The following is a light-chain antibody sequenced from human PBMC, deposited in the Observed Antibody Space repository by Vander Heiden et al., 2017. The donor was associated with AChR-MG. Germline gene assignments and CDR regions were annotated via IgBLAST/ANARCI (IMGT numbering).Light chain of an antibody. J-gene: IGLJ3*02. CDR1: SSDVGGYNY. CDR2: DVS. CDR3: SSYTSSSTPV. Sequence: QSALTQPASVSGSPGQSITISCTGTSSDVGGYNYVSWYQQHPSKAPKLMIYDVSKRPSGVSNRFSGSKSGNTASLTISGLQAEDEADYCCSSYTSSSTPVFGGGTKL. V-gene: IGLV2-14*01.